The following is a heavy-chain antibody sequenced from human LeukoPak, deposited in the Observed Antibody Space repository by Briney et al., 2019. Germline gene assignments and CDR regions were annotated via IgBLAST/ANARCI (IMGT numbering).Heavy chain of an antibody. V-gene: IGHV3-30*04. Sequence: GGSLRLSCAASGFTFSSYAMHWVRQAPGKGLEWVAVISYDGSNKYYADSVKGRFTISRDNSKNTLYLQMNSLRAEDTAVYYCAGCRYYDSSGYYYDCYYYMDVWGKGTTVTVSS. CDR3: AGCRYYDSSGYYYDCYYYMDV. J-gene: IGHJ6*03. D-gene: IGHD3-22*01. CDR1: GFTFSSYA. CDR2: ISYDGSNK.